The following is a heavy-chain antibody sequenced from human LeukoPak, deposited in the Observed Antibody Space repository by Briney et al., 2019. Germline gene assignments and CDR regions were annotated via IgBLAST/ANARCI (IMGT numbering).Heavy chain of an antibody. Sequence: GGSLRLSCEASGFTFNTYSMNWVRQAPGRGLEWISYITGNSHTIYYADSVKGRFTISRDNAKNSLYLQMNSLRAEDTAVYYCARDMGIVTGYYDDYWGQGTLVTVSS. CDR3: ARDMGIVTGYYDDY. J-gene: IGHJ4*02. CDR1: GFTFNTYS. D-gene: IGHD3-9*01. CDR2: ITGNSHTI. V-gene: IGHV3-48*01.